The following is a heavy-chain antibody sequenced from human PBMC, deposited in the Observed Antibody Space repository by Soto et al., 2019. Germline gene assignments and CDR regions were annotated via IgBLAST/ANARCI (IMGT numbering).Heavy chain of an antibody. Sequence: ESGGGVVQPGRSLRLSCAASGFTFSSYAMHWVRQAPGKGLEWVAVISYDGSNKYYADSVKGRFTISRDNSKNTLYLQMNSLRAEDTAVYYCAGAGYSSGWYAFDIWGQGTMVTVSS. J-gene: IGHJ3*02. CDR2: ISYDGSNK. V-gene: IGHV3-30-3*01. CDR1: GFTFSSYA. D-gene: IGHD6-19*01. CDR3: AGAGYSSGWYAFDI.